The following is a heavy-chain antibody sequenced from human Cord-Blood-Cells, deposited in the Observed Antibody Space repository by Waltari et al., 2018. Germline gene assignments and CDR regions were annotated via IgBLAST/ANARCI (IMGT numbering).Heavy chain of an antibody. J-gene: IGHJ4*02. Sequence: QVQLVQSGAAVKKPGASVKVSCKAPGYPSTRHVLPWLRQAPGQGLEWMGWINPNSGGTNYAQKFQGRVTMTRDTSISTAYMELSRLRSDDTAVYYCARSRTYYDFWSGYGYWGQGTLVTVSS. CDR2: INPNSGGT. CDR3: ARSRTYYDFWSGYGY. V-gene: IGHV1-2*02. CDR1: GYPSTRHV. D-gene: IGHD3-3*01.